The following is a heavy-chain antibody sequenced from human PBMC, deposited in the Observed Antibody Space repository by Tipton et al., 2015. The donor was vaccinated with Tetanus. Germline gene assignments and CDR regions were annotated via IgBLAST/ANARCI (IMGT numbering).Heavy chain of an antibody. CDR3: AKEALGVLNL. CDR2: ISGSRLTP. D-gene: IGHD1-14*01. V-gene: IGHV3-23*01. Sequence: SLRLSCSASGFIFSNYWMSWVRQAPGNGLEWVAAISGSRLTPYYADSVKGRFTISRDNSKNTVSLQLNSLRADDTAIYYCAKEALGVLNLWGKGTTVIVSS. J-gene: IGHJ6*04. CDR1: GFIFSNYW.